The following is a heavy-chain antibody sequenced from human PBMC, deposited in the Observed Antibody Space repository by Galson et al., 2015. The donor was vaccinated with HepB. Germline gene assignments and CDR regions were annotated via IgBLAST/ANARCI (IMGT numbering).Heavy chain of an antibody. CDR2: ISAYNGNT. Sequence: SVKLSCKASSYTFASYGISWVRQAPGQGLEWMGWISAYNGNTNYARKLQGRVTMTTDTSTSTAYMELRSLRSDDTAVYYCARAAKYDSSGYYSYWGQGTLVTVSS. V-gene: IGHV1-18*01. CDR1: SYTFASYG. CDR3: ARAAKYDSSGYYSY. D-gene: IGHD3-22*01. J-gene: IGHJ4*02.